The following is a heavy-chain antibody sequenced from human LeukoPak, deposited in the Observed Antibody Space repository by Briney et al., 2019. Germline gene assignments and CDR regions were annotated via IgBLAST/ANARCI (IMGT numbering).Heavy chain of an antibody. J-gene: IGHJ4*02. CDR3: ARVVCSSTSCASYYFDY. CDR1: GGSISSGDYY. CDR2: IYYSGST. V-gene: IGHV4-30-4*01. Sequence: SETLSLTCTVSGGSISSGDYYWRWIRQPPGKGLEWIGYIYYSGSTYYNPSLKSRVTISVDTFKNQFSLKLSSVTAADTAVYYCARVVCSSTSCASYYFDYWGQGTLVTVSS. D-gene: IGHD2-2*01.